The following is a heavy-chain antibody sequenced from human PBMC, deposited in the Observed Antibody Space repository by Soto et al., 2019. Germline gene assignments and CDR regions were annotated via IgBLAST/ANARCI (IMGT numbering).Heavy chain of an antibody. V-gene: IGHV4-30-4*01. Sequence: PSETLSLTCTVSGGSISSDNFYWNWIRQPPGKGLEWIGYIYYSGTTYYNPSLERRVVISLGTSKNHFSLRLSSVTAADTAVYYCVRGNQLQSGDVMFWGQGTLVTVSS. CDR3: VRGNQLQSGDVMF. J-gene: IGHJ4*02. CDR1: GGSISSDNFY. D-gene: IGHD2-2*01. CDR2: IYYSGTT.